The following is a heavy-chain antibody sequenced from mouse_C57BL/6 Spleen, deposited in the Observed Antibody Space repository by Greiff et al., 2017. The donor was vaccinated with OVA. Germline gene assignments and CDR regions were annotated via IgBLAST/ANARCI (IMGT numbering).Heavy chain of an antibody. CDR2: IDPSDSYT. CDR1: GYTFTSYW. Sequence: QVQLQQPGAELVKPGASVKLSCKASGYTFTSYWMKWVKQRPGQGLEWIGEIDPSDSYTNYNQKFKGKATLTVDTSSSTAYMQLSSLTSEDSAGYYCARIVGDYDGDYAMDYWGQGTSVTVSS. D-gene: IGHD2-4*01. V-gene: IGHV1-50*01. J-gene: IGHJ4*01. CDR3: ARIVGDYDGDYAMDY.